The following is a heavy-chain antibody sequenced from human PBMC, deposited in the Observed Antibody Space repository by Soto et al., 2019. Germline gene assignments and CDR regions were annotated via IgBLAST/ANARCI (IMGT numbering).Heavy chain of an antibody. J-gene: IGHJ5*02. CDR3: ARDTQQDSNGYYLEWFDP. Sequence: VSVTVSCKASGYTFYRYGITWVRQAPGQGLEWMGWINPSNDNTNYAQKFRGRVTMTTDASTSTAHMELRSLKSDDTAVYYCARDTQQDSNGYYLEWFDPWGQGNLGTV. CDR1: GYTFYRYG. V-gene: IGHV1-18*01. CDR2: INPSNDNT. D-gene: IGHD3-22*01.